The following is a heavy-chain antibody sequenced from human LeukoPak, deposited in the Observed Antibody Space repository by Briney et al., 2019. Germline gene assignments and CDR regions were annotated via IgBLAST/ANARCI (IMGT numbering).Heavy chain of an antibody. CDR3: ASKGPADCSSTSCYIGIMGFDP. D-gene: IGHD2-2*02. Sequence: PGGSLRLSCAASGFTFSSYSMNWVRQAPGKGLEWVSSISSSSSYKYYADSVKGRFTISRDNAKNSLYLQMNSLRAEDTAAYYCASKGPADCSSTSCYIGIMGFDPWGQGTQVTVSS. J-gene: IGHJ5*02. V-gene: IGHV3-21*01. CDR2: ISSSSSYK. CDR1: GFTFSSYS.